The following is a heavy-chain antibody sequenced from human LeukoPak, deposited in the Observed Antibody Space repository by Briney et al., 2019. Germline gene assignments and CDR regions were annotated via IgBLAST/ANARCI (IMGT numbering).Heavy chain of an antibody. V-gene: IGHV3-23*01. CDR2: IIGSGGST. CDR3: TKEDSKEDSGAFDI. CDR1: GFTFGDYA. D-gene: IGHD2-15*01. Sequence: GGSLRLSCTAPGFTFGDYAMSWFRQAPGKGLEWVSAIIGSGGSTYYADSVKGRFTISRDNSKNTLHLQMNSLRAEDTAVYYCTKEDSKEDSGAFDIWGQGTMVTVSS. J-gene: IGHJ3*02.